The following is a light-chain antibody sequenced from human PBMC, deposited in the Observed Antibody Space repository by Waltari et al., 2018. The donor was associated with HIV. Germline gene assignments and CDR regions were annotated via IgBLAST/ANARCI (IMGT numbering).Light chain of an antibody. V-gene: IGKV1-39*01. CDR2: GAS. CDR3: QQSYSTPRT. Sequence: DIQLTQSPSSLSASVGDRVTITCRASQSVSGYLNWYQQKPGTAPRLLIYGASSLQSGGPSRFSGSGSGTDFTLTISSLQPEDFATYYCQQSYSTPRTFGQGTTVDI. J-gene: IGKJ1*01. CDR1: QSVSGY.